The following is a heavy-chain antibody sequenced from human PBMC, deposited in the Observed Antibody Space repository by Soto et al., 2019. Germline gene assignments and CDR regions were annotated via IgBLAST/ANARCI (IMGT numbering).Heavy chain of an antibody. CDR3: AREQRGRGYYDFWSGYYPXNDAFDI. D-gene: IGHD3-3*01. J-gene: IGHJ3*02. CDR2: ISAYNGNT. V-gene: IGHV1-18*04. Sequence: ASVKVSCKASGYTFTSYGISWVRQAPGQGLEWMGWISAYNGNTNYAQKLQGRVTMTTDTSTSTAYMELRSLRSDDTAVYYCAREQRGRGYYDFWSGYYPXNDAFDIWG. CDR1: GYTFTSYG.